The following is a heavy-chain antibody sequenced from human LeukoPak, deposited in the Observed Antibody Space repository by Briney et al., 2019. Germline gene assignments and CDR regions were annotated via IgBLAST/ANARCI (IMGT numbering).Heavy chain of an antibody. V-gene: IGHV3-43D*03. J-gene: IGHJ6*03. Sequence: GGSLRLSCAASGFTFDDYAMHWVRQAPGKGLEWVSLISWDGGSTYYADSVKGRFTISRDNSKNSLYLQMNSLRAEDTALYYCAKGIAVRGRLYYYYYYMDVWGKGTTVTVSS. D-gene: IGHD6-19*01. CDR3: AKGIAVRGRLYYYYYYMDV. CDR2: ISWDGGST. CDR1: GFTFDDYA.